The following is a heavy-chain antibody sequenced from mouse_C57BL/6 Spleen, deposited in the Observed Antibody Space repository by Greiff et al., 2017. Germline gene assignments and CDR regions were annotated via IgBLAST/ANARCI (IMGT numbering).Heavy chain of an antibody. Sequence: EVKLMESGGGLVKPGGSLKLSCAASGFTFSDYGMHWVRQAPETGLEWVAYISSGSSTIYYADTVKGRFTISRDNAKNTLFLQMTSLRSEDTAMYYCARRDYDYDDYYAMDYWGQGTSVTVSS. CDR2: ISSGSSTI. CDR1: GFTFSDYG. V-gene: IGHV5-17*01. CDR3: ARRDYDYDDYYAMDY. J-gene: IGHJ4*01. D-gene: IGHD2-4*01.